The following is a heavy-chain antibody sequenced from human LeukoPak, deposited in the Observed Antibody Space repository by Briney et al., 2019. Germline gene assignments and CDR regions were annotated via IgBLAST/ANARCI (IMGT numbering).Heavy chain of an antibody. CDR2: IYSGGNI. D-gene: IGHD2-8*02. CDR1: GFTVSSNY. V-gene: IGHV3-66*01. J-gene: IGHJ4*02. CDR3: ASRVGYDSPFDS. Sequence: GGSLRLSCAASGFTVSSNYMSWVRQAPGKGLEWVSFIYSGGNIFYADSVKGRFTISRDNSKNTLYLQMNSLRAEDTAVYYCASRVGYDSPFDSWGQGTLVTVSS.